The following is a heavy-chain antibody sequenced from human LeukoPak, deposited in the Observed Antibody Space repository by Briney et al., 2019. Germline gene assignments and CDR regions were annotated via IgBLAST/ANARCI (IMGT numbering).Heavy chain of an antibody. CDR1: GASIRSHF. CDR3: AGLAKDLKRTAMVIGDDYYGNDV. J-gene: IGHJ6*02. Sequence: SETLSLTCIVSGASIRSHFWSWIRRPPGKALEWIGYMYNSGRTNYNPSLKSRVTISVDTSKNQFSLKLSSVTAADTAVYYCAGLAKDLKRTAMVIGDDYYGNDVWGQGTTVNVSS. D-gene: IGHD5-18*01. CDR2: MYNSGRT. V-gene: IGHV4-59*08.